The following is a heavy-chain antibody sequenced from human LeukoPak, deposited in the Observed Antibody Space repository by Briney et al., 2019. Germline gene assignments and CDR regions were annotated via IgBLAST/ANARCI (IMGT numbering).Heavy chain of an antibody. CDR3: ARGPGQLWLTYYYYYYMDV. D-gene: IGHD5-18*01. Sequence: ASVKVSCKASGYTFTSYGISWVRQAPGQGLEWMGWTSAYNGNTNYAQKLQGRVTMTTDTSTSTAYMELRSLRSDDTAVYYCARGPGQLWLTYYYYYYMDVWGKGTTVTVSS. CDR1: GYTFTSYG. J-gene: IGHJ6*03. CDR2: TSAYNGNT. V-gene: IGHV1-18*01.